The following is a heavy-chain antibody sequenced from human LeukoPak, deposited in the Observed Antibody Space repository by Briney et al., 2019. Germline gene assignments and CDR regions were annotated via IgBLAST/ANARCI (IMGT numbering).Heavy chain of an antibody. D-gene: IGHD3-10*01. CDR2: IRYDGSNK. J-gene: IGHJ4*02. V-gene: IGHV3-30*02. Sequence: GGSLRLSCGASGFTFSNYWMTWVRQAPGKGLEWVAFIRYDGSNKYYADSVKGRFTISRDNSKNTLYLQMNSLRAEDTAVYYCAKVYGSGRAFDYWGQGTLVTVSS. CDR1: GFTFSNYW. CDR3: AKVYGSGRAFDY.